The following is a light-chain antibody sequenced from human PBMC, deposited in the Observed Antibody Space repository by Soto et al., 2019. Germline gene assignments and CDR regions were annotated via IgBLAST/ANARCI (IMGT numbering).Light chain of an antibody. V-gene: IGKV3-11*01. CDR1: PSIDTY. Sequence: EIVLTQSPATLSLSRGERATLSCRASPSIDTYLAWYQQKPGQAPRLLIYDASNRATGIPARFSGGGSGTDFTLSISSLEPEDFAVYYCQQRNVWPLTFGGGTRVEIK. J-gene: IGKJ4*01. CDR3: QQRNVWPLT. CDR2: DAS.